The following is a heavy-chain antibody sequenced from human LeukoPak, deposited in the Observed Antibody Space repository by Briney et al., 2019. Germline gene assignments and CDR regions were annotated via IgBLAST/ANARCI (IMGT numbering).Heavy chain of an antibody. J-gene: IGHJ3*01. Sequence: TGGSLRLSCAASGFTFRTYWMSWIRQAPGKEPEWVADINKDGSEEYYLQSVRGRFTVFRDNAQNAVFLQMTNLRADATAVYYCARWKMELQRNAFDFWGQGTVVTVSS. CDR2: INKDGSEE. V-gene: IGHV3-7*01. CDR3: ARWKMELQRNAFDF. CDR1: GFTFRTYW. D-gene: IGHD1-26*01.